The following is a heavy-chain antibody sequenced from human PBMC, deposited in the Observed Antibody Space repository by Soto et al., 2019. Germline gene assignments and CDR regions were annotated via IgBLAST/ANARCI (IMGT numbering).Heavy chain of an antibody. J-gene: IGHJ4*02. Sequence: QVQLQQWGAGLLKPSETLSLTCAVYGGSFSGYYWSWIRQPPGKGLEWIGEINHSGSTNYNPSLKSRVTISVDTSKNQFSLKRSSVTAADTAVYYCARANSTTVSDRYYFDYWGQGTLVTVSS. CDR3: ARANSTTVSDRYYFDY. CDR2: INHSGST. CDR1: GGSFSGYY. D-gene: IGHD4-4*01. V-gene: IGHV4-34*01.